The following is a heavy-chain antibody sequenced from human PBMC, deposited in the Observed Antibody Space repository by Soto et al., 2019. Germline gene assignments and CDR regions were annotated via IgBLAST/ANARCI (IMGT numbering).Heavy chain of an antibody. CDR3: ARGYGDYYYYYYYMDV. D-gene: IGHD4-17*01. V-gene: IGHV3-66*01. Sequence: GGSLRLSCAASGFTVSSNYMSWVLQAPGKGLEWVSVIYSGGSTYYADSVKGRFTISRDNSKNTLYLQMNSLRAEDTAVYYCARGYGDYYYYYYYMDVWGKGTTVTVSS. J-gene: IGHJ6*03. CDR1: GFTVSSNY. CDR2: IYSGGST.